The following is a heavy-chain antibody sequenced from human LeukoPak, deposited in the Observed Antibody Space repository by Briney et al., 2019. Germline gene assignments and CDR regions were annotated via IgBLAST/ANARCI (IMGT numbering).Heavy chain of an antibody. Sequence: SVKVSCKASGGTFSSYAISWVRQAPGQGLEWMGGIIPIFGTANYAQKFQGRVTITADESTSTAYMELSSLRSEDTAVYYCARDQGATIAAAGSGVFDYWGQGTLVTVSS. J-gene: IGHJ4*02. CDR2: IIPIFGTA. V-gene: IGHV1-69*01. CDR3: ARDQGATIAAAGSGVFDY. CDR1: GGTFSSYA. D-gene: IGHD6-13*01.